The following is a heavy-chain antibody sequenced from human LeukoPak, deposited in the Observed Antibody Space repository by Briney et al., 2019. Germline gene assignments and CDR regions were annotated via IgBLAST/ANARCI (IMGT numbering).Heavy chain of an antibody. J-gene: IGHJ4*02. CDR2: INSDGSST. V-gene: IGHV3-74*01. CDR3: AREGATTQAFDY. D-gene: IGHD5-12*01. Sequence: GGSLRLSCAASGFTFSSYWMHWVRQAPGKGLVWVSRINSDGSSTSYADSVKGRFTISRDNAKNTLYLQMNSLRAEDTAVYYCAREGATTQAFDYLGQGTLVTVSS. CDR1: GFTFSSYW.